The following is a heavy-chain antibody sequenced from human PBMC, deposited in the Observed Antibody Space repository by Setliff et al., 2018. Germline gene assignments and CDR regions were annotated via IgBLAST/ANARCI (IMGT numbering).Heavy chain of an antibody. J-gene: IGHJ6*03. CDR1: GFTFNSYE. D-gene: IGHD6-19*01. Sequence: GGSLRLSCKVSGFTFNSYEMNWVRQAPGRGLEWVSYVSSGGDINYNADSVRGRFTISRDNAKNLLFLQMNSLRAEDTAVYYCARGRSGWYSYYYYYYMDVWGKGATVTVS. CDR2: VSSGGDIN. V-gene: IGHV3-48*03. CDR3: ARGRSGWYSYYYYYYMDV.